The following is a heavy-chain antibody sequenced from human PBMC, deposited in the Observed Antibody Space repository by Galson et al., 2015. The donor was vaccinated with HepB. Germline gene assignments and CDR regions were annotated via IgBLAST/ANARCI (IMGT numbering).Heavy chain of an antibody. CDR3: AKDRYTSTSSDSWFDP. CDR2: IHWNSGTI. CDR1: GFTFDDYA. J-gene: IGHJ5*02. D-gene: IGHD2-2*01. V-gene: IGHV3-9*01. Sequence: SLRLSCAASGFTFDDYAMHWVRQAPGRGLEWVSGIHWNSGTIGYADSVKGRFTISRDNAKNSLYLQMNSLRTEDTALYYCAKDRYTSTSSDSWFDPWGQGTLVTVSS.